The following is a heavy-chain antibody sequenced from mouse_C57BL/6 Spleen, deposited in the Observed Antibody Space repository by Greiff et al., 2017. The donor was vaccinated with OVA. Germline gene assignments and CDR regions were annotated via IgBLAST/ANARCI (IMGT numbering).Heavy chain of an antibody. CDR1: GYTFTDYY. J-gene: IGHJ2*01. CDR3: ARESDGVDY. CDR2: INPNNGGT. Sequence: EVQLQQSGPELVKPGASVKISCKASGYTFTDYYMNWVKQSHGKSLEWIGDINPNNGGTSYNQKFKGKATLTVDKSSSTAYMELRSLTSEDSAVYYCARESDGVDYWGQGTTLTVSS. V-gene: IGHV1-26*01.